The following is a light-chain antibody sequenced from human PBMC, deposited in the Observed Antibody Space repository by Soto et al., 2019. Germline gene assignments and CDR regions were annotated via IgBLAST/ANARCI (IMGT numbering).Light chain of an antibody. CDR1: QYISSW. CDR2: DAS. Sequence: DIQMTQSPSSVSASVGDRVTITCRASQYISSWLAWYQQKPGKAPKLLIYDASSLESGVPSRFSGSGSGTEFTLTISSLQPDDFATYYCQQYNSYPWTFGQGTKVDI. J-gene: IGKJ1*01. V-gene: IGKV1-5*01. CDR3: QQYNSYPWT.